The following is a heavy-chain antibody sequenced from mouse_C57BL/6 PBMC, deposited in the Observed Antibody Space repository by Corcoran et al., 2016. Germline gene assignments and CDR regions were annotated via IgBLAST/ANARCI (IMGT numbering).Heavy chain of an antibody. J-gene: IGHJ1*03. CDR3: ARKRGYYGYFDV. D-gene: IGHD2-1*01. CDR1: GYTFTDYY. CDR2: INPNNSGT. Sequence: EVQLQQSGPELVKPGASVKISCKASGYTFTDYYMNWVKQSHGKSLEWIGDINPNNSGTSYNQKFKGKATLTVDKSSSTAYMELRSLTSEDSAVYYCARKRGYYGYFDVWGTGTTVTVSS. V-gene: IGHV1-26*01.